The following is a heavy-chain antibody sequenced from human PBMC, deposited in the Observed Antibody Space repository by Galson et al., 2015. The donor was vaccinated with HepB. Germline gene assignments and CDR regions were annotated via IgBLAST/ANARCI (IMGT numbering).Heavy chain of an antibody. CDR1: GFTFSSYA. V-gene: IGHV3-23*01. J-gene: IGHJ3*02. CDR3: AKFQVRNDWTRGGAFDI. CDR2: ISDSGGST. Sequence: SLRLSCAGSGFTFSSYAMNWVRQAPGKGLEWVSGISDSGGSTNCADSVKGRFTISRDNSKNTLYLQMNSLRAEDTAVYYCAKFQVRNDWTRGGAFDIWGQGTMVTVSS. D-gene: IGHD3-9*01.